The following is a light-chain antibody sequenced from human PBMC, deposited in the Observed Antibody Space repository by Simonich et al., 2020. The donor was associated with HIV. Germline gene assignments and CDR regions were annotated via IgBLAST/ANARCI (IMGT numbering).Light chain of an antibody. CDR1: QGISSW. CDR3: QHLNSVPFT. Sequence: DIQMTPSPSTLSASVGNRVTITCRASQGISSWFAWYQQKPGKAPKLLNNAASNLQSGVPARFSGSGSGTEFTLTISSLQPEDFATYYCQHLNSVPFTFGPGTKVDI. J-gene: IGKJ3*01. CDR2: AAS. V-gene: IGKV1-12*01.